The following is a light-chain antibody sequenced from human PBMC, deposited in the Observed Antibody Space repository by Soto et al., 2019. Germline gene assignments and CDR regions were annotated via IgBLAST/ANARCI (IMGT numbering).Light chain of an antibody. CDR1: SSDVGGYNY. J-gene: IGLJ3*02. CDR3: CSYAGSYTQV. Sequence: QSVLTQPRSVSGSPGQSVTISCTGTSSDVGGYNYVSWYQQYPGKAPKPMIYDVTKRPSGVPDRFSGSKSGNTASLTISGLQAEDEADYYCCSYAGSYTQVFGGGTKVTVL. CDR2: DVT. V-gene: IGLV2-11*01.